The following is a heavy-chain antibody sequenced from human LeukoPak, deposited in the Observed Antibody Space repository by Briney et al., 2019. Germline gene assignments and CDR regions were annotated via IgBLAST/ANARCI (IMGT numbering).Heavy chain of an antibody. V-gene: IGHV4-34*01. CDR3: ARVPRYNWNADY. J-gene: IGHJ4*02. Sequence: PSETLSLTCAVYGGSFSGYYWSWIRQPPGEGLEWIGEINHSGSTNYNPSLKSRVTISVDTSKNQFSLKLSSVTAADTAVYYCARVPRYNWNADYWGQGTLVTVSS. CDR2: INHSGST. CDR1: GGSFSGYY. D-gene: IGHD1-20*01.